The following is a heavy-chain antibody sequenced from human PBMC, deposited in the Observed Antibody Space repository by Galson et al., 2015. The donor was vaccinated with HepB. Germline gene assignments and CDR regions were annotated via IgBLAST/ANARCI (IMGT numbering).Heavy chain of an antibody. CDR2: ISGSGGST. CDR1: GFTFSSYA. V-gene: IGHV3-23*01. CDR3: AKSITMVRGVIITFGSASYGMDV. D-gene: IGHD3-10*01. Sequence: SLRLSCAASGFTFSSYAMSWVRQAPGKGLEWVSAISGSGGSTYYADSVKGRFTISRDNSKNTLYLQMNSLRAEDTAVYYCAKSITMVRGVIITFGSASYGMDVWGQGTTVTVSS. J-gene: IGHJ6*02.